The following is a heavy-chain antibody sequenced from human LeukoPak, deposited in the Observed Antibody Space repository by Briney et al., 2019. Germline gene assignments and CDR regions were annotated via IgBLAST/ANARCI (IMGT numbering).Heavy chain of an antibody. D-gene: IGHD3-22*01. Sequence: PSETLSLTCSVSGGSISSYYWSWIRQPPGKGLEWIGYIYYSGSTNYNPSLKSRATISVDTSKNQFFLKLSSVTAADTAVYYCARENYDSSYFDYWGQGTLVTVSS. CDR2: IYYSGST. CDR3: ARENYDSSYFDY. CDR1: GGSISSYY. V-gene: IGHV4-59*01. J-gene: IGHJ4*02.